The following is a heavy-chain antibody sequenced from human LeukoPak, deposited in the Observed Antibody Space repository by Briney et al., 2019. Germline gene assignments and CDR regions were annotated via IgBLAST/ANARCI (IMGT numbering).Heavy chain of an antibody. CDR3: ARDFGCSSTSCCSDY. J-gene: IGHJ4*02. CDR1: GFTFSTYG. CDR2: IWYDGSNK. V-gene: IGHV3-33*01. Sequence: GRSLRLSCAASGFTFSTYGMHWVRQAPGKGLEWVAVIWYDGSNKYYADSVKGRFTISRDNSKNTLYLQMNSLRAEDTAVYYCARDFGCSSTSCCSDYWGQGTLVTVSS. D-gene: IGHD2-2*01.